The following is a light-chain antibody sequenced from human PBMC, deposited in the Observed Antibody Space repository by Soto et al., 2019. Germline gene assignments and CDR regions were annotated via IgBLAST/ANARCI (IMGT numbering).Light chain of an antibody. CDR3: QQAHSMPRT. V-gene: IGKV1-12*01. CDR1: QDIGIW. J-gene: IGKJ4*01. CDR2: GVS. Sequence: DIQMTQSPSSMSASVGDRVTITCRASQDIGIWLAWYQQKPGKVPKLLIYGVSSLQSGVPSRFGGSGSGTNFTLTISSLQPEDFATYFCQQAHSMPRTVGGGTKVDIK.